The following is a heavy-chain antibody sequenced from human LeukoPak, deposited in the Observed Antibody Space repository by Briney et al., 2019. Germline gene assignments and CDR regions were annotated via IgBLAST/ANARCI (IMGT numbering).Heavy chain of an antibody. J-gene: IGHJ6*03. CDR1: GGSFSGYY. Sequence: SETLSLTCAVYGGSFSGYYWSWIRQPPGKGLEWIGEINHSGSTNYNPSLKSRVTISVDTSKNQFSLKLSSVTAADTAVYYCGGYCSGTSCRRAGYYYYYMDVWGKGTTVTVSS. V-gene: IGHV4-34*01. D-gene: IGHD2-2*01. CDR2: INHSGST. CDR3: GGYCSGTSCRRAGYYYYYMDV.